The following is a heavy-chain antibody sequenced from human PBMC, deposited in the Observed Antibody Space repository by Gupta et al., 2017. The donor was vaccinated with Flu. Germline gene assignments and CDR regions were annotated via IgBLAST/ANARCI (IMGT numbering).Heavy chain of an antibody. V-gene: IGHV3-21*01. Sequence: EVQLVESGGGLVKPGGSLRLSCAASGFTFSSYSMNWVRQAPGKGLEWVSSISSSSSYIYYADSVKGRFTISRDNAKNSLYLQMNSLRAEDTAVYYCARDRVPYYDSSFDYWGQGTLVTVSS. CDR3: ARDRVPYYDSSFDY. J-gene: IGHJ4*02. D-gene: IGHD3-22*01. CDR2: ISSSSSYI. CDR1: GFTFSSYS.